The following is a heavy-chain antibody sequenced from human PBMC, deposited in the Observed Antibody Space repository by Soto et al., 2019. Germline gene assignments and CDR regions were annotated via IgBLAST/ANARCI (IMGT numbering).Heavy chain of an antibody. Sequence: EVQLAESGGGLAQPGGSLRLSCAASGFTLSGYAMDWVRQAPGKGLEYVSGISSNGVGTYYANSVQGRFTISRDNSKSTVYLQMGSLRPEDMAVYYCARRARPDFYYMDVWGKGTTVTVS. CDR2: ISSNGVGT. D-gene: IGHD6-6*01. J-gene: IGHJ6*03. V-gene: IGHV3-64*01. CDR1: GFTLSGYA. CDR3: ARRARPDFYYMDV.